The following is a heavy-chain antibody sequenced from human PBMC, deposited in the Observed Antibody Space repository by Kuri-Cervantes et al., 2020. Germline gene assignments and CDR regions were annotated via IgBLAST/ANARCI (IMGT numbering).Heavy chain of an antibody. J-gene: IGHJ4*02. CDR1: GGSISSGSYY. CDR3: GARGY. Sequence: LRLSCTVSGGSISSGSYYWSWIRQPAGKGLEWIGRIYTSGSTNYNPSLKSRVTISVETSKNQFSLKLSSVTAADTAVYYCGARGYWGQGTLVTVSS. D-gene: IGHD3-10*01. CDR2: IYTSGST. V-gene: IGHV4-61*02.